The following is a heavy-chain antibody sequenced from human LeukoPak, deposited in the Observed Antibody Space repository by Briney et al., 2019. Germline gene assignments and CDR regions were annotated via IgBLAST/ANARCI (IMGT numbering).Heavy chain of an antibody. D-gene: IGHD1-7*01. CDR2: INQDGSEK. V-gene: IGHV3-7*01. CDR1: GFTFNIYW. J-gene: IGHJ3*02. CDR3: ARDSGNYLDAFDI. Sequence: GGSLRLSCAASGFTFNIYWMSWVRQTPGKGLEWVANINQDGSEKYYVDSVKGRFTISRDNAKNSLYLQMNSLRAEDTAVYYCARDSGNYLDAFDIWGQGTMVTVSS.